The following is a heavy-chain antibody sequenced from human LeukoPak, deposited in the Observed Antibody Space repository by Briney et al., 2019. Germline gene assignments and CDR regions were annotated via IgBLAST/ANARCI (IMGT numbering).Heavy chain of an antibody. D-gene: IGHD1-26*01. CDR3: AKDRKVFLGATTYYFDY. CDR1: GFTFSSYA. CDR2: ISGSGGST. Sequence: PGGSLRLSCAASGFTFSSYAMSWVRQAPGKGLEWVSAISGSGGSTYYADSVKGHFTISRDNSKNTLYLQMNSLRAEDTAVYYCAKDRKVFLGATTYYFDYWGQGTLVTVSS. J-gene: IGHJ4*02. V-gene: IGHV3-23*01.